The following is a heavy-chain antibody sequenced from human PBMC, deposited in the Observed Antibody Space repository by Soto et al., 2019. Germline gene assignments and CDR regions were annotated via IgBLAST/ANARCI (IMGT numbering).Heavy chain of an antibody. Sequence: QVPLVESGGGLVKPGGSLRLSCVASGFTFSDHYMTWIRQAPGKGLEWLSYISTSSSYTNYADSVKGRFTISRDNAMNSLYLQMNSLRAEDAAVYYGARLRLTGYFDYWGQGTLVTVSS. CDR1: GFTFSDHY. CDR2: ISTSSSYT. V-gene: IGHV3-11*05. J-gene: IGHJ4*02. CDR3: ARLRLTGYFDY.